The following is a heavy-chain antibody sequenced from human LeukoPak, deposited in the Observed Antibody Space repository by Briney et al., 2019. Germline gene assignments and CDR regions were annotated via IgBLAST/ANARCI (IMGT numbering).Heavy chain of an antibody. CDR2: IKYDGNNE. J-gene: IGHJ6*03. D-gene: IGHD3-10*01. CDR3: AKASLWFGELLSRTGYMDV. V-gene: IGHV3-30*02. CDR1: GFTFSSYG. Sequence: GGSLRLSCAASGFTFSSYGMHWVRQAPGKGLEWVAFIKYDGNNEYYGDSVKGRFTISRDNSKNTLYLQMNSLRAEDTAVYYCAKASLWFGELLSRTGYMDVWGKGTTVTISS.